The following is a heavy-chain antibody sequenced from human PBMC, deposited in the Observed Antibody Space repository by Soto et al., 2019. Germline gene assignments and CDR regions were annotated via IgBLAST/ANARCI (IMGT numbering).Heavy chain of an antibody. Sequence: GGSLRLSCAASGFTFSSYAMSWVRQAPGKGLEWVSAISGSGCSKYYADSLKGRFTISRDNSKNTLYLQMNSLSAEVTAVYSCAKLLWGSYRYAPDYYYDGMDVWGQGTTVTVSS. CDR1: GFTFSSYA. D-gene: IGHD3-16*02. J-gene: IGHJ6*02. CDR2: ISGSGCSK. V-gene: IGHV3-23*01. CDR3: AKLLWGSYRYAPDYYYDGMDV.